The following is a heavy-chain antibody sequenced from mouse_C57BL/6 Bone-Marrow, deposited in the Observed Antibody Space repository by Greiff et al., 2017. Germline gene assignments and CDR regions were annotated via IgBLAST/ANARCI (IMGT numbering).Heavy chain of an antibody. CDR3: ARQDYDYDDGAYYFDY. J-gene: IGHJ2*01. Sequence: EVHLVESGGGLVKPGGSLKLSCAASGFPFSDSGMHWFRQAPGKGLEWVSYISSGSITISYADTVKGRFPISRDNAKNTLFLQMTSLRSEDTAMYYCARQDYDYDDGAYYFDYWGQGTTLTVSS. D-gene: IGHD2-4*01. V-gene: IGHV5-17*01. CDR1: GFPFSDSG. CDR2: ISSGSITI.